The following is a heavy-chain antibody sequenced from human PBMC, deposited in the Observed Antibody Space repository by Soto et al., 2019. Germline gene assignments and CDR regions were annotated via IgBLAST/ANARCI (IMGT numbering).Heavy chain of an antibody. CDR3: ARARDGKTLAPVNFDY. Sequence: SETLSLTCTVSGGSISSGGYSWSWIRQPPGKGLEWIGYIYHSGSTYYNPSLKSRVTISVDRSKNQFSLKLSSVTAADTAVYYCARARDGKTLAPVNFDYWGQGTLVTVSS. V-gene: IGHV4-30-2*01. CDR2: IYHSGST. D-gene: IGHD3-22*01. J-gene: IGHJ4*02. CDR1: GGSISSGGYS.